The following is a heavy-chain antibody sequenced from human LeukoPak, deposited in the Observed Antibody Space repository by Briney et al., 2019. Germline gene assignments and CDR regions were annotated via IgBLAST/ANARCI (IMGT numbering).Heavy chain of an antibody. Sequence: SETLSLTCAVSGGSISSGGYSWSWIRQPPGKGLEWIGYIYHSGSTNYNPSLKSRVTISVDTSKNQFSLKLSSVTAADTAVYYCARGKIQLWLHYFDYWGQGTLVTVSS. CDR1: GGSISSGGYS. V-gene: IGHV4-30-2*01. J-gene: IGHJ4*02. D-gene: IGHD5-18*01. CDR2: IYHSGST. CDR3: ARGKIQLWLHYFDY.